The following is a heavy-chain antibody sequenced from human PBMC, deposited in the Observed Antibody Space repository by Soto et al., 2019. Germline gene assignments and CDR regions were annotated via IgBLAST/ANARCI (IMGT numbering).Heavy chain of an antibody. CDR2: IYYRGST. D-gene: IGHD3-16*01. V-gene: IGHV4-59*01. J-gene: IGHJ6*02. Sequence: SETLSLTCTVSGGSISSYYWSWIRQPPGKGLEWIGYIYYRGSTNYNPSLKSRVTISVDTSNNQFSLKLSYVTAADTAVYYCARATSLRSYDYGMDVWGQGTTVTVSS. CDR1: GGSISSYY. CDR3: ARATSLRSYDYGMDV.